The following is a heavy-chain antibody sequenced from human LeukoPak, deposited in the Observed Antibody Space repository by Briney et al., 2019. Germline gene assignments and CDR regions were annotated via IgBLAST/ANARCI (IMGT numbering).Heavy chain of an antibody. J-gene: IGHJ4*02. V-gene: IGHV3-30*18. CDR1: GFTFSSYG. Sequence: PGRSLRLSCAASGFTFSSYGMHWVRQAPGKGLEWVAVISYDGSNKYYADSVKGRFTISRDNSKNTLYLQMNSLRAEDTAVYYCAKDYPTPGGPVGATGSGYFDYWGQGTLVTVSS. CDR2: ISYDGSNK. D-gene: IGHD1-26*01. CDR3: AKDYPTPGGPVGATGSGYFDY.